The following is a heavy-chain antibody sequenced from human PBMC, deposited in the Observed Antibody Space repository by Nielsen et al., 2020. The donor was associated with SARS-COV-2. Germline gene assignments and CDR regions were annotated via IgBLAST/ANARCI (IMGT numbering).Heavy chain of an antibody. J-gene: IGHJ4*02. Sequence: GESLKISCAASGFTFSSYGMHWVRQAPGKGLEWAAVISYDGSNKYYADSVKGRFTISRDNSKNTLYLQMNSLRAEDTAVYYCARGKPEEYYYDSSGYNPSYWGQGTLVTVSS. CDR3: ARGKPEEYYYDSSGYNPSY. V-gene: IGHV3-30*03. D-gene: IGHD3-22*01. CDR2: ISYDGSNK. CDR1: GFTFSSYG.